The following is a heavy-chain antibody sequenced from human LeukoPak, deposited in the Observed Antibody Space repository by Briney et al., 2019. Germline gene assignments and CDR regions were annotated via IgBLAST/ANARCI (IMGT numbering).Heavy chain of an antibody. J-gene: IGHJ3*02. Sequence: SETLSLTCTVSGGSSSSYYWSWIRQPAGKGLEWIGRIYTSGSTNYNPSLKSRVTMSVDTSKNQFSLKLSSVTAADTAVYYCARGTPDCSGGSCYLAFDIWGQGTMVTVSS. D-gene: IGHD2-15*01. V-gene: IGHV4-4*07. CDR3: ARGTPDCSGGSCYLAFDI. CDR2: IYTSGST. CDR1: GGSSSSYY.